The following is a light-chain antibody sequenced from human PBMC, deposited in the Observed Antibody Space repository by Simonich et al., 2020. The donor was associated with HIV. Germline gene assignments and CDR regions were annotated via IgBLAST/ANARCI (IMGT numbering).Light chain of an antibody. Sequence: QSALTQPASVSGSPGQSITISCTGTSSDVGNYNLFPWYQQHPGKAPKLKIYEDSKRHSGVSNRFSGSKSGNTASLTISGLQAEDEADYYCCSYAGSFIWVFGGGTKLTVL. CDR3: CSYAGSFIWV. CDR1: SSDVGNYNL. CDR2: EDS. V-gene: IGLV2-23*01. J-gene: IGLJ3*02.